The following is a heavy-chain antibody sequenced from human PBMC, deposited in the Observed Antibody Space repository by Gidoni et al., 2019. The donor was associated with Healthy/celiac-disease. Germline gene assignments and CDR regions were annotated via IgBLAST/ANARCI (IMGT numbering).Heavy chain of an antibody. CDR1: GFTFSSYG. CDR2: IWYDGSNK. Sequence: QVQLVEAGGGVVQPGRSLRLSCAAYGFTFSSYGMHWVRQAPGKGLEWVAVIWYDGSNKYYADSVKGRFTISRDNSKNTLYLQMNSLRAEDTAVYYCAREALRNYYYYYGMDVWGQGTTVTVSS. V-gene: IGHV3-33*01. J-gene: IGHJ6*02. CDR3: AREALRNYYYYYGMDV.